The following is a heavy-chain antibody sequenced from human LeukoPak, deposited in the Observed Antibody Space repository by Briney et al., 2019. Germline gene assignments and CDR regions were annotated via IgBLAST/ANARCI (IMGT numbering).Heavy chain of an antibody. Sequence: ASVKVSCKPSGYTFNTYGITWVRQAPGQGLEWMGWISPYNGNTNYAQKFQGRVTMTTDTSTSTAYMELRSLRSDDTAVYYCARGPHERSGYPDDWGQGTLVTVSS. D-gene: IGHD3-22*01. CDR1: GYTFNTYG. V-gene: IGHV1-18*01. J-gene: IGHJ4*02. CDR2: ISPYNGNT. CDR3: ARGPHERSGYPDD.